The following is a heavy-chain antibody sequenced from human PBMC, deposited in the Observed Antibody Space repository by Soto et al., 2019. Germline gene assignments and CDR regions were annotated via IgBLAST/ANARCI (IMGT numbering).Heavy chain of an antibody. CDR2: IRSKAYGGTT. CDR3: TRTYSYDSSGYYPDY. V-gene: IGHV3-49*03. D-gene: IGHD3-22*01. CDR1: GFTFGDYA. Sequence: GGSLRLSCTASGFTFGDYAMSWFRQAPGKGLEWVGFIRSKAYGGTTEYAASVKGRFTISRDDSKSIAYLQMNSLKTEDTAVYYCTRTYSYDSSGYYPDYWGQGTLVTVSS. J-gene: IGHJ4*02.